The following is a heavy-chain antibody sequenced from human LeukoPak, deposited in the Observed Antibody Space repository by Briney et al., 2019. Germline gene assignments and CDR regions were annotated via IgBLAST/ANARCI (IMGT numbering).Heavy chain of an antibody. CDR1: GFTFNNYA. CDR3: AKGPVRDYYYYMDV. V-gene: IGHV3-23*01. CDR2: ISGSDGST. J-gene: IGHJ6*03. Sequence: GGSLRLSCVASGFTFNNYAISWVRQAPGKGLEWVSGISGSDGSTNYVDSEKRRFAISRDNSKNTLYLQMNSLRAEDTAEYYCAKGPVRDYYYYMDVWGRGITVTVSS. D-gene: IGHD6-19*01.